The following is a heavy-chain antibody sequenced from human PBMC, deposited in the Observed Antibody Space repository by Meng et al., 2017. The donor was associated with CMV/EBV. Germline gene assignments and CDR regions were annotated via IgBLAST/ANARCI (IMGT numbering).Heavy chain of an antibody. CDR1: GGCFGGYY. CDR2: SNHSGST. V-gene: IGHV4-34*01. CDR3: ARGGNWFDP. Sequence: VRLQQWGAGLMKPSATLSTTCAVYGGCFGGYYWGVIRQPPGKGLGCIGESNHSGSTNYNPSLKSRVTISVDTSKNQFSLKLSSVTAADTALYYCARGGNWFDPWGQGTLVTVSS. J-gene: IGHJ5*02.